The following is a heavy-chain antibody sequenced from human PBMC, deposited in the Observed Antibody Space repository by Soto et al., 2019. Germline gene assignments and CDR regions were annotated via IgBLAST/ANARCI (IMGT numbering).Heavy chain of an antibody. D-gene: IGHD4-17*01. CDR1: GGTFSSYA. CDR2: IIPIFGTA. Sequence: QVQLVQSGAEVKKPGSSVKVSCKASGGTFSSYAISWVRQAPGQGLEWMGGIIPIFGTANYAQKFQGRVTITADGSTSTAYMELSSLRSEDTAVYYCARGLGDYDYYYYYGMDVWGQGTTVTVSS. V-gene: IGHV1-69*01. J-gene: IGHJ6*02. CDR3: ARGLGDYDYYYYYGMDV.